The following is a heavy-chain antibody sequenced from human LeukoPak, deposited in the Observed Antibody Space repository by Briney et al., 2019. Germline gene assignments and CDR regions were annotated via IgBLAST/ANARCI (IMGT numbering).Heavy chain of an antibody. CDR1: GFTFSSYG. V-gene: IGHV3-30*18. CDR3: AKVGEGNDGGPYYYYGMDV. CDR2: ISYDGSNK. J-gene: IGHJ6*02. D-gene: IGHD4-23*01. Sequence: GRSLRLSCAASGFTFSSYGMHWVRQAPGKGLEWVAVISYDGSNKYYADSVKGRFTISRDNSKNTLYLQMNSLRAEDTAVYYCAKVGEGNDGGPYYYYGMDVWGQGTTVTVSS.